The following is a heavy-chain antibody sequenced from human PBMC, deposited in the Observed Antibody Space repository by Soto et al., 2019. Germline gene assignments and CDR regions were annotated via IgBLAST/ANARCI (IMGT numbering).Heavy chain of an antibody. Sequence: EVQLLESGGGLVQPGGSLRLSCAASGFTFSSYAMSWVRQAPGKGLEWVSAISGSGGSTYYADSVKGRFTISRDNSKKMLSMQMNSLRAKDMAVYYCAEDRSIAVANGYYYYGIDVWGQGTTVTVSS. V-gene: IGHV3-23*01. CDR1: GFTFSSYA. CDR2: ISGSGGST. D-gene: IGHD6-19*01. J-gene: IGHJ6*02. CDR3: AEDRSIAVANGYYYYGIDV.